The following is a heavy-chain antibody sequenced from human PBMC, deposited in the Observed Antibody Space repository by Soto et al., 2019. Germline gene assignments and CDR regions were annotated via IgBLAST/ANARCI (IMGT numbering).Heavy chain of an antibody. D-gene: IGHD6-13*01. J-gene: IGHJ4*02. V-gene: IGHV3-48*01. CDR1: GFSFSSYS. CDR2: ISSSSSTI. CDR3: ARDGYSAAWSPENFDF. Sequence: EVKLVESGGGLVQPGGSLRLCCAASGFSFSSYSMNWVRQAPGKGLEWISYISSSSSTIYYADSVKGRFTISRDNAKNSVYLQMNSLRAEDTAVYYCARDGYSAAWSPENFDFWGQGTLVTVSS.